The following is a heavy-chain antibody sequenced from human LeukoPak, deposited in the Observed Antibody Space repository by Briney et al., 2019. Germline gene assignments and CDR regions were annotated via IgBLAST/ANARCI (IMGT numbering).Heavy chain of an antibody. J-gene: IGHJ4*02. CDR1: GGSFSGYY. Sequence: SETLSLTCAVYGGSFSGYYWSWIRQPPGKGLEWIGEINHSGSTNYNPSLESRVTISVDTSKNQFSLKLSSVTAADTAVYYCARMRYRAAAGTLAETIVGATQRRYYFDYWGQGTLVTVSS. V-gene: IGHV4-34*01. CDR2: INHSGST. D-gene: IGHD1-26*01. CDR3: ARMRYRAAAGTLAETIVGATQRRYYFDY.